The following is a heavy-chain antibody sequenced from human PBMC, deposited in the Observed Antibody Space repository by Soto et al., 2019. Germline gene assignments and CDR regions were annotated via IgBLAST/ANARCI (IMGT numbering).Heavy chain of an antibody. CDR2: MNPNSGNT. Sequence: QVQLVQSGAEVKKPGASVKVSCKASGYTFTSYDINWVRQATGQGLEWMGWMNPNSGNTGYAQKFKGRGTMPRNTSISTAYMELSSLRSEDTAVYYCACFYWSRPPFDYWGQGAMVTVSS. D-gene: IGHD2-8*02. CDR1: GYTFTSYD. V-gene: IGHV1-8*01. J-gene: IGHJ4*02. CDR3: ACFYWSRPPFDY.